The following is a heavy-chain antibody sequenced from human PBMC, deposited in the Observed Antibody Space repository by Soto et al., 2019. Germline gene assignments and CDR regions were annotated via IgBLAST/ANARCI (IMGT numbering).Heavy chain of an antibody. D-gene: IGHD5-12*01. V-gene: IGHV6-1*01. Sequence: SQTLSLTCAFSGDIVSSNSAAWNWIRQSPSRGLEWLGRTYYRSKWYNDYAVSVKSRITINPDTSKNQFSLQLNSVTPEDTAVYYCARDRDGYNYYYYYYGMDVWGQVTTVTVSS. CDR2: TYYRSKWYN. CDR3: ARDRDGYNYYYYYYGMDV. J-gene: IGHJ6*02. CDR1: GDIVSSNSAA.